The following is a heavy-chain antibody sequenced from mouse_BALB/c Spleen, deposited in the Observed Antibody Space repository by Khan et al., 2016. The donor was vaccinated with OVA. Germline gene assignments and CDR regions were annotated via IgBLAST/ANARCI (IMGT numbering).Heavy chain of an antibody. V-gene: IGHV9-2-1*01. J-gene: IGHJ3*01. Sequence: QIQLVQSGPELKKPGETVKISCKASGYTFTDYSMHWVKQAPGKGLKWMGWINTETGEPTYADDFKGRFAFSLETSASTAYLQINNLKNEDTSTYFCAGGYYYGSAYWGQGTLVTVSA. CDR2: INTETGEP. CDR1: GYTFTDYS. D-gene: IGHD1-1*01. CDR3: AGGYYYGSAY.